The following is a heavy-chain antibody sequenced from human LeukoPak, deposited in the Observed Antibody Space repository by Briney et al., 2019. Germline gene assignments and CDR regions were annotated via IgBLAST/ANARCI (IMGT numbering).Heavy chain of an antibody. CDR2: ISSSGSYI. J-gene: IGHJ5*02. CDR3: ARGLAVAGSSWFDP. CDR1: GFTFSSYT. V-gene: IGHV3-21*01. Sequence: PGGSLRLSCAASGFTFSSYTMNWVRQAPGKGLEWVSSISSSGSYIYYADSVKGRFTISRDNAKNTLYLQLDSLRAEDTAVYYCARGLAVAGSSWFDPWGQGTLVSVSS. D-gene: IGHD6-19*01.